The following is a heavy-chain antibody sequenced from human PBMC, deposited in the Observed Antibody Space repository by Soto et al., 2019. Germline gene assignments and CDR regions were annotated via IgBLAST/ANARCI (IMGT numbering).Heavy chain of an antibody. CDR1: GGSISSGGYY. J-gene: IGHJ3*02. V-gene: IGHV4-31*03. CDR3: ARKGHYGSGSYDAFDI. D-gene: IGHD3-10*01. CDR2: IYYSGST. Sequence: SETLSLTCTVSGGSISSGGYYWSWIRQHPGKGLEWIGYIYYSGSTYYNPSLKSRVTISVDTSKNQFSLKLSSVTAADTAVYYCARKGHYGSGSYDAFDIWGQGTMVTVSS.